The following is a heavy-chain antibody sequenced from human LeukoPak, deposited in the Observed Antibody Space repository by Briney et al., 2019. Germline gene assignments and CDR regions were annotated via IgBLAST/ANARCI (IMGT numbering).Heavy chain of an antibody. CDR2: ISYDGSNK. CDR3: ARVYGPFDY. J-gene: IGHJ4*02. V-gene: IGHV3-30*04. D-gene: IGHD4-17*01. CDR1: GFTFSNYA. Sequence: SGGSLRLSCAASGFTFSNYAMHWVRQAPGKGLEWVAVISYDGSNKYYADSVKGRFTISRDNSKNTLYLQMNSLRAEDTAVYYCARVYGPFDYWGQGTLVTVSS.